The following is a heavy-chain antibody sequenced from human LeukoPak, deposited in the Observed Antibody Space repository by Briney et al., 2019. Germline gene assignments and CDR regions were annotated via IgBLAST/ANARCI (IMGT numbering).Heavy chain of an antibody. D-gene: IGHD1-26*01. V-gene: IGHV4-31*03. Sequence: PSQTLSLTCTVSGGSISSGGYYWSWIRQHPGKGLEWIGYIYYSGSTYYNPSPKSRVTISVDTSKNQFSLKLSSVTAADTAVYYCARRGGGSSRADYWGQGTLVTVSS. CDR2: IYYSGST. J-gene: IGHJ4*02. CDR3: ARRGGGSSRADY. CDR1: GGSISSGGYY.